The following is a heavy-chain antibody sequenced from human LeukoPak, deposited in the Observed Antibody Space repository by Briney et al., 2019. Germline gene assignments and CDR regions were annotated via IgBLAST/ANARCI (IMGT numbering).Heavy chain of an antibody. CDR2: INPNSGGT. Sequence: ASVKVSCKASGYTFTGNYMHWVRQAPGQGLEWMGRINPNSGGTNYAQKFQGRVTMTRHTSISTACMELSTLRSDDTAVYYCARDLHSSAPGDFDYWGQGSLVTVSS. CDR1: GYTFTGNY. CDR3: ARDLHSSAPGDFDY. V-gene: IGHV1-2*06. J-gene: IGHJ4*02. D-gene: IGHD6-13*01.